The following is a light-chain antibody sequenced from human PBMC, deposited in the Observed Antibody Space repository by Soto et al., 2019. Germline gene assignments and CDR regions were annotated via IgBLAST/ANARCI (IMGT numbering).Light chain of an antibody. CDR2: VAS. Sequence: EIVLTQSPGTLSLSPGDRATLSCRASQSVSSSFLAWYQQKPGQAPRLLIYVASSRATGIPDRFTGSGSGTDFTLNISRLEPEDFAVYYCQQHDNSPMYTFGQGTKLEIK. V-gene: IGKV3-20*01. CDR1: QSVSSSF. J-gene: IGKJ2*01. CDR3: QQHDNSPMYT.